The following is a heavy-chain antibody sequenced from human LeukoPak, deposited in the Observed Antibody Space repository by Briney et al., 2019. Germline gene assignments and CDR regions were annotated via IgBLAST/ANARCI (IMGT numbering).Heavy chain of an antibody. CDR1: GGSISSYY. D-gene: IGHD2-15*01. CDR3: AKGPAGWIVVVAATGWFDP. CDR2: IYYSGST. J-gene: IGHJ5*02. Sequence: SETLSLTCTVSGGSISSYYWSWIRQPPGKGLEWIGYIYYSGSTNYNPSLKSRVTISVDTSKNQFSLKLSSVTAADTAVYYCAKGPAGWIVVVAATGWFDPWGQGTLVTVSS. V-gene: IGHV4-59*01.